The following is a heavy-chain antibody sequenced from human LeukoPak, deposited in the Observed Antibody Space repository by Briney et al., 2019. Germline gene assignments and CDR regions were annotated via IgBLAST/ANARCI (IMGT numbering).Heavy chain of an antibody. CDR1: GGSISSYS. CDR3: ARETSQKGAHYMDV. J-gene: IGHJ6*03. Sequence: PSETLSLTCTVSGGSISSYSWSWIGQPPGKGLEWIGYIYYSGSTNYNPSLKSRVTISVDTSKNQFSLKLSSVTAADTAVYYCARETSQKGAHYMDVWGKGTTVTISS. CDR2: IYYSGST. D-gene: IGHD3-16*01. V-gene: IGHV4-59*01.